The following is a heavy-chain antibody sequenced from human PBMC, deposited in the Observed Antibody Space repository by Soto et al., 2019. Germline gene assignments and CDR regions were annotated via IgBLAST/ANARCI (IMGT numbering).Heavy chain of an antibody. V-gene: IGHV4-34*01. J-gene: IGHJ4*02. D-gene: IGHD2-21*02. Sequence: SETLSLTCAVYGGSFSGYQWTWIRQSPGKGLGWIGEINHNGGANHNPSLKSRVTISVDTSKNQFSLKLSSVTAADAAVYYCARGLTPSVEVTGTRPFDHWGEGSMVTVYS. CDR2: INHNGGA. CDR1: GGSFSGYQ. CDR3: ARGLTPSVEVTGTRPFDH.